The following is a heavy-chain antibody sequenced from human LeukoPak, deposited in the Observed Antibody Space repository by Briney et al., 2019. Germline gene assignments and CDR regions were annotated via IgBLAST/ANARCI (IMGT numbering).Heavy chain of an antibody. J-gene: IGHJ3*02. CDR2: IYSGGST. CDR1: GFTVSSNY. CDR3: ARDTSDSSVDDAFDI. V-gene: IGHV3-53*05. Sequence: GGSLRLSCAASGFTVSSNYVSWVRQAPGKGLEWVSVIYSGGSTYYADSVKGRFTISRDNSKNTLYLQMNSLRAEDTAVYYCARDTSDSSVDDAFDIWGQGTMVTVSS. D-gene: IGHD3-22*01.